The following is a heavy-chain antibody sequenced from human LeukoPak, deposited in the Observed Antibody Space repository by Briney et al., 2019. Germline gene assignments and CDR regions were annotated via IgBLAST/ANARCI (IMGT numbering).Heavy chain of an antibody. Sequence: ASVKVSCKASGYSFTSYHMQWVRQAPGQGLEWMGLINPSGGTISYAQKFQGRLTVTRDTSTSTVYMELSSLTSEDTAIYYCARDLGDTTIAHWGQGTLVSVSS. J-gene: IGHJ4*02. D-gene: IGHD5-18*01. CDR3: ARDLGDTTIAH. CDR2: INPSGGTI. V-gene: IGHV1-46*01. CDR1: GYSFTSYH.